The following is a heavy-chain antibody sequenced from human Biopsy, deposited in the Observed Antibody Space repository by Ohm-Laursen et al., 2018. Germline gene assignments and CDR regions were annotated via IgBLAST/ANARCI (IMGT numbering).Heavy chain of an antibody. CDR2: IVVGSGHT. Sequence: GASVKVSCKASGFTFSSPAVQWVRQARGQRLEWIGWIVVGSGHTNYAQKFQERVTITRDMSTSTAYMELTSLRSEDTAVYYCAATSTLYYYYYAMDVWGQGTTVTVSS. CDR3: AATSTLYYYYYAMDV. CDR1: GFTFSSPA. V-gene: IGHV1-58*01. J-gene: IGHJ6*02.